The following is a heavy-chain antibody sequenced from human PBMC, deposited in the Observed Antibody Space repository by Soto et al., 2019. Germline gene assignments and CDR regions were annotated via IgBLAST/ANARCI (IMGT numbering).Heavy chain of an antibody. CDR2: INAGNGNT. J-gene: IGHJ4*02. CDR1: GYTFTSYA. Sequence: GASVKVSCKASGYTFTSYAMHWVRQAPGQRLEWMGWINAGNGNTKYSQKFQGRVTITRDTSASTAYMELSSLRSEDTAVYYCARDSGGFKQTGEFYYWGQGTLVTVSS. V-gene: IGHV1-3*01. CDR3: ARDSGGFKQTGEFYY. D-gene: IGHD1-1*01.